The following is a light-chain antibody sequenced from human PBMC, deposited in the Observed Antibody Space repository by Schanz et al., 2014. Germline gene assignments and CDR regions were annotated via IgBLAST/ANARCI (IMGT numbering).Light chain of an antibody. Sequence: QSALTQPASVSGSPGQSITISCTGTSSDVGSYNLVSWYQQHPGKAPKLMIYDVTNRPSGVSNRFSGSKSGNTASLTISGLQAEDEADYYCNSYRSTTTRVFGTGTKLTVL. V-gene: IGLV2-14*02. CDR2: DVT. CDR1: SSDVGSYNL. CDR3: NSYRSTTTRV. J-gene: IGLJ1*01.